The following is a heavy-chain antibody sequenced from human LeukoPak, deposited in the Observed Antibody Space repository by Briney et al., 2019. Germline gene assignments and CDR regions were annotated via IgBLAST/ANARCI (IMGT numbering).Heavy chain of an antibody. D-gene: IGHD3-22*01. CDR2: IIPIFGTA. CDR3: ARDQDYYDSSGYFRFDP. V-gene: IGHV1-69*05. J-gene: IGHJ5*02. CDR1: GGTFSSYA. Sequence: GASVKVSCKASGGTFSSYAISWVQQAPGQGLEWMGRIIPIFGTANYAQKFQGRVTITTDKSTSTAYMELSSLRSEDTAVYYCARDQDYYDSSGYFRFDPWGQGTLVTVSS.